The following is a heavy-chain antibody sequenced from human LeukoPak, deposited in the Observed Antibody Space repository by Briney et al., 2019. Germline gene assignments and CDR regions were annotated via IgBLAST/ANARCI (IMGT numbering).Heavy chain of an antibody. V-gene: IGHV3-21*01. D-gene: IGHD1-14*01. CDR1: GFTLFTYS. CDR2: ISGNTTYI. J-gene: IGHJ5*02. Sequence: PGGSLRLSCAASGFTLFTYSTNWVRQAPGKGLEWVSSISGNTTYIYYADSVKGRFTISRDNAKNSLYLQMNSLRAEDTAVYYCAREEMGGTTRSGALTWGQGTLVTVSS. CDR3: AREEMGGTTRSGALT.